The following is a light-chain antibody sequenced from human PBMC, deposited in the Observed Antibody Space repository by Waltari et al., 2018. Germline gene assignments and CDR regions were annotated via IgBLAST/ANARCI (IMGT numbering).Light chain of an antibody. Sequence: SYVLTQPPSVSVAPGETARITCRGNKLESKRGHWYRQRPGQAPVVVISYDNDRAAGIPERFSGSNSGNTAALTISRVEAGDEADYYCQVWDANTDPGVFGTGTEVTVL. CDR3: QVWDANTDPGV. V-gene: IGLV3-21*01. CDR2: YDN. CDR1: KLESKR. J-gene: IGLJ1*01.